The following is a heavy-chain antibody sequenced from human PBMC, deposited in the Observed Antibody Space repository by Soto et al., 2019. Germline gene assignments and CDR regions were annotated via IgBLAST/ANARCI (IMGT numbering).Heavy chain of an antibody. CDR2: ISWNSGSI. CDR1: GFTFDDYA. V-gene: IGHV3-9*01. CDR3: AKDNSSSNYYHGMDV. D-gene: IGHD6-6*01. Sequence: LRLSCAASGFTFDDYAMHWVRQAPGKGLEWVSGISWNSGSIGYADSVKGRFTISRDNAKNSLYLQMNSLRAEDTALYYCAKDNSSSNYYHGMDVWGQGTTVTGSS. J-gene: IGHJ6*02.